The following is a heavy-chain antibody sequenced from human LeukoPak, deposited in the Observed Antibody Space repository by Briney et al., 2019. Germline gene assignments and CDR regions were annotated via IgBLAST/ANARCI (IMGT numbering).Heavy chain of an antibody. D-gene: IGHD3-22*01. Sequence: SETLSLTCTVSGGSISSSSYYWGWIRQPPGKGLEWIGSIYYSGSTYYNPSLKSRVTISVDTSKNQFSLKLSSVTAADTAVYYCARRARSSGYFYAFDYWGQGTLVTVSS. CDR2: IYYSGST. CDR3: ARRARSSGYFYAFDY. V-gene: IGHV4-39*01. CDR1: GGSISSSSYY. J-gene: IGHJ4*02.